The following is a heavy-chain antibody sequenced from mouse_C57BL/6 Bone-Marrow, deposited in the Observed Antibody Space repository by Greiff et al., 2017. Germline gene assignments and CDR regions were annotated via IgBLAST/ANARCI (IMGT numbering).Heavy chain of an antibody. J-gene: IGHJ4*01. V-gene: IGHV1-76*01. D-gene: IGHD1-1*01. Sequence: QVQLQQSGAELVRPGASEKLSCKASGYTFTDYYINWVKQRPGQGLEWIARIYPGSGNTYYNEKFKGKATLTAEKSSSTAYMQLSSLTSEDSAVYFCARWGAYGSRYYAMDYWGQGTSVTVSS. CDR1: GYTFTDYY. CDR3: ARWGAYGSRYYAMDY. CDR2: IYPGSGNT.